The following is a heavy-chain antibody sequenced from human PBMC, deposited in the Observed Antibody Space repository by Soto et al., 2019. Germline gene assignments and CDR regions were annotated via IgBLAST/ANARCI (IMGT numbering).Heavy chain of an antibody. V-gene: IGHV4-31*03. J-gene: IGHJ6*02. CDR3: ARALLLRLGELSVRRTDYGMDV. CDR2: IHYRGTT. D-gene: IGHD3-16*02. Sequence: TLSLTCNVSGGSITGAYYWNWIRQHPGKGLEWIGSIHYRGTTDYNPSLKSRITISLDRSKNQFALKLSSVTAADTAVYYCARALLLRLGELSVRRTDYGMDVWGQGTTVTVSS. CDR1: GGSITGAYY.